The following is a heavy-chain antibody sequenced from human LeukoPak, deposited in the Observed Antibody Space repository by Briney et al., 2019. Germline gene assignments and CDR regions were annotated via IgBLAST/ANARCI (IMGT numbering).Heavy chain of an antibody. CDR1: GDSTRSHY. Sequence: PSETLSLTCTVSGDSTRSHYWSWIRQPPGKGLEWIGHVYDDGETNYNPSFKSRVIISVDTSRNQFSLRLTSVTAADTAIYYCASTLVFGESPFDSWGQGTLVTVSS. J-gene: IGHJ4*02. CDR3: ASTLVFGESPFDS. CDR2: VYDDGET. V-gene: IGHV4-59*11. D-gene: IGHD3-10*01.